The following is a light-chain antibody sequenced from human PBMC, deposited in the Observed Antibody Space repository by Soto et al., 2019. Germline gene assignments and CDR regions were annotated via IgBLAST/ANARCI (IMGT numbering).Light chain of an antibody. Sequence: QSALTQPASVSGSPGQSITISCTGTSSDVGGYNYVSWYQQHPGKAPKLMIYEVSTRPSGVSNRFSGSKSGNTASLTISELQAEDEADYYCSSYTSSSTPDVFGTGTKLTVL. V-gene: IGLV2-14*01. CDR1: SSDVGGYNY. J-gene: IGLJ1*01. CDR2: EVS. CDR3: SSYTSSSTPDV.